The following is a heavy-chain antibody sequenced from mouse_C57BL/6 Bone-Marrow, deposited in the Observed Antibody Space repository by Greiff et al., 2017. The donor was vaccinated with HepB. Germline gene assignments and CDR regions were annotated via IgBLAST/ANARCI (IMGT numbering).Heavy chain of an antibody. Sequence: QVQLKESGPGLVQPSQSLSITCTVSGFSLTSYGVHWVRQSPGKGLEWLGVIWRGGSTDYNAAYMSRLSITKDNSKSQVFFKMNSLQADDTAIYYCGKVGLGQDYYAMDYWGQGTSVTVSS. D-gene: IGHD4-1*01. V-gene: IGHV2-5*01. CDR2: IWRGGST. CDR3: GKVGLGQDYYAMDY. J-gene: IGHJ4*01. CDR1: GFSLTSYG.